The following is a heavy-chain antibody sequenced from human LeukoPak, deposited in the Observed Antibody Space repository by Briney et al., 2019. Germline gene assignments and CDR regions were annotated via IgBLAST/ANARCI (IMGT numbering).Heavy chain of an antibody. D-gene: IGHD6-19*01. CDR1: GFTFSKYW. CDR3: ATKQWLAPPPDS. CDR2: INTDGTVT. J-gene: IGHJ4*02. V-gene: IGHV3-74*01. Sequence: GGSLRLSCAASGFTFSKYWMLWVRQAQGKGLESVSRINTDGTVTTYADSVKGRFTVSRDNADNTMFLQMNSVRDEDTAVYYCATKQWLAPPPDSWGQGTPVTVSS.